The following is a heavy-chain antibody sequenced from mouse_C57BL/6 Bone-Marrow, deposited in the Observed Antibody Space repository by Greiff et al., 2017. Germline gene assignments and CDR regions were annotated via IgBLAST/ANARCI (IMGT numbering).Heavy chain of an antibody. CDR3: TTGSSYTWFAY. CDR2: IYPGDGDT. J-gene: IGHJ3*01. V-gene: IGHV1-82*01. Sequence: VQLQQSGPELVKPGASVKISCKASGYAFSSSWMNWVKQRPGKGLEWIGRIYPGDGDTKYNGKFKGKATLTADKSSSTAYMQLSSLTSEDSAVYFCTTGSSYTWFAYWGQGTLVTVAA. CDR1: GYAFSSSW. D-gene: IGHD1-1*01.